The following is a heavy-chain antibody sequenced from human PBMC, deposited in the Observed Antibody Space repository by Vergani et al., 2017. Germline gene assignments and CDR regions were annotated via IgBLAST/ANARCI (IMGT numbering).Heavy chain of an antibody. Sequence: QLQLQESGPGLVKPSETLSLTCTVSGGSISSSSYYWGWIRQPPGKGLEWIGSIYYSGSTYYNPSLKSRVTISVDTSKNQFSLKLSSVTAADTAVYYCAGSDSYDTSGYPTGFGYWGQGTLVTVSS. CDR2: IYYSGST. CDR1: GGSISSSSYY. V-gene: IGHV4-39*01. D-gene: IGHD3-22*01. J-gene: IGHJ4*02. CDR3: AGSDSYDTSGYPTGFGY.